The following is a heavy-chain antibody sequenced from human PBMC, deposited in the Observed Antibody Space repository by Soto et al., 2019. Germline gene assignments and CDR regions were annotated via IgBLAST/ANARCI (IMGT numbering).Heavy chain of an antibody. J-gene: IGHJ4*02. D-gene: IGHD3-10*01. CDR3: GAPPGGGGY. Sequence: EVQLVESGGGLIQPGGSLRLSCAVSGFTVSNNYMSWVRQAPGKGLEGVSVIYSGGYTAYGDSVKGRFTISRDNSKNTLVPQMNSVRAAVAAGFYCGAPPGGGGYWGQGTLVTVSS. CDR2: IYSGGYT. V-gene: IGHV3-53*01. CDR1: GFTVSNNY.